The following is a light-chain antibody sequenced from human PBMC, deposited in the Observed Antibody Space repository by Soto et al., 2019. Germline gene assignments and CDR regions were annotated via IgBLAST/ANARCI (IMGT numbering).Light chain of an antibody. CDR3: TSFAGTTHVA. J-gene: IGLJ2*01. CDR1: SSDIGAYNY. V-gene: IGLV2-8*01. CDR2: EAN. Sequence: QSALTQPPSASGSPGQSVTISCTGTSSDIGAYNYVSWYQQHPGKAPKLMIYEANKRPSGVPDRFSGSKSGNTASLTVSGLHADDEADYYCTSFAGTTHVAIGGGTKLTVL.